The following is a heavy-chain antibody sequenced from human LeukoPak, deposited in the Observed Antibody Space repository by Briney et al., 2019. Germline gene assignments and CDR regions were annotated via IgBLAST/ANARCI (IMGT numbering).Heavy chain of an antibody. CDR1: GYTFTSYY. D-gene: IGHD3-3*01. J-gene: IGHJ4*02. CDR3: ARENGDFWSGYFGY. Sequence: ASVKVSWKASGYTFTSYYMHWVRQAPGQGLEGLGIINPSGGSTSYAQKFQGRVTMTRDTSTSTVYMELSSLRSEDTAVYYCARENGDFWSGYFGYWGQGTLVTVSS. V-gene: IGHV1-46*01. CDR2: INPSGGST.